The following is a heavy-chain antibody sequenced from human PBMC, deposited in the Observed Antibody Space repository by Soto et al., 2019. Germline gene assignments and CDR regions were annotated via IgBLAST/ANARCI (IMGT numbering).Heavy chain of an antibody. Sequence: GSLLVACSASGFTLSSNSMAGVRQAPGKRLQWVSGISNDGSTTFYIDSVRGRFTISRDTSTNTLYLQMDSLRVEDTAVYFCAKWSGFGDAWGQGTLVTVSS. CDR3: AKWSGFGDA. V-gene: IGHV3-23*01. D-gene: IGHD3-10*01. CDR1: GFTLSSNS. J-gene: IGHJ5*02. CDR2: ISNDGSTT.